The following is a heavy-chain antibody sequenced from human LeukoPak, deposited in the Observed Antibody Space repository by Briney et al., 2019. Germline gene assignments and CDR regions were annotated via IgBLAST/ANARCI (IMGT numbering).Heavy chain of an antibody. J-gene: IGHJ4*02. CDR3: ARGGAHSSSNCDY. CDR2: ISYDGSNK. Sequence: PGGSLRLSCAASGFTFSDYGMHWVRQAPGKGLEWVTVISYDGSNKYYGGSVKGRFTISRDNSKNTLYLQMNSLRVEDTAVYYCARGGAHSSSNCDYWGQGTLVTVSS. CDR1: GFTFSDYG. V-gene: IGHV3-30*03. D-gene: IGHD6-13*01.